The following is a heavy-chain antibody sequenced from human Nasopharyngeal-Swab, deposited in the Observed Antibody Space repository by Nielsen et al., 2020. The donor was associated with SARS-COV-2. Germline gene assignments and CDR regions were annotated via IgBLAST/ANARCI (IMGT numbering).Heavy chain of an antibody. J-gene: IGHJ6*02. CDR3: AKGFYDYDFWSGYHQTDGMDV. Sequence: SVKVSCKASGGTFSSYSISWVRQAPGQGLEWMGGIIPIFGTANYAQKFQGRVTITADESTSTAYMELSSLRSEDTAVYYCAKGFYDYDFWSGYHQTDGMDVWGQGTTVTVSS. CDR2: IIPIFGTA. D-gene: IGHD3-3*01. CDR1: GGTFSSYS. V-gene: IGHV1-69*13.